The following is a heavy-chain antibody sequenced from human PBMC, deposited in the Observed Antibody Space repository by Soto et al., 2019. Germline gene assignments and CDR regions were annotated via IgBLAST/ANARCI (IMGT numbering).Heavy chain of an antibody. CDR2: ISSRSSLI. Sequence: PGASLKISCAASGFSFSSHSFNWVRQAPGQGLEWVAYISSRSSLILYADSVRGRFVISSDNALNSLYLQMNRPRDEDTAIYYCVRERGEYDSGWYIDRWGQGTLVTVSS. D-gene: IGHD2-8*02. CDR3: VRERGEYDSGWYIDR. V-gene: IGHV3-21*06. CDR1: GFSFSSHS. J-gene: IGHJ5*02.